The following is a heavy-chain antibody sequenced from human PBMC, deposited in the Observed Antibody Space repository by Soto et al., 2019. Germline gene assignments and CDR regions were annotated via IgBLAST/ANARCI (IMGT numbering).Heavy chain of an antibody. V-gene: IGHV4-31*03. CDR1: GCSIISGGYY. Sequence: QVQLQESGPGLVKPSQTLSLTCTVSGCSIISGGYYWSWIRQYPGKGLEWIGYIYYSGTTYYHPSIKGRITLPADTSENHSSRARRSVTAADTAVDCCAKSHGVRAGYIRYWGQGTLVTVSS. CDR2: IYYSGTT. CDR3: AKSHGVRAGYIRY. D-gene: IGHD5-12*01. J-gene: IGHJ4*02.